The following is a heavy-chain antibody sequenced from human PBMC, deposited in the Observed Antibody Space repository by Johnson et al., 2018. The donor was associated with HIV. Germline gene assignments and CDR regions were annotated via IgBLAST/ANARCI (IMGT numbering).Heavy chain of an antibody. D-gene: IGHD6-19*01. V-gene: IGHV3-66*01. Sequence: EMQLVESGGGLVQPGGSLRLSCAAFGFTVSSNYMSWVRQAPGKGLEWVSVIYSGGSTYYADSVKGRFTISRDNSKNTLYLHMNSLRAEDTAVYYCARDQSNGWNRGAFDIWGQGTVFTVSS. J-gene: IGHJ3*02. CDR3: ARDQSNGWNRGAFDI. CDR1: GFTVSSNY. CDR2: IYSGGST.